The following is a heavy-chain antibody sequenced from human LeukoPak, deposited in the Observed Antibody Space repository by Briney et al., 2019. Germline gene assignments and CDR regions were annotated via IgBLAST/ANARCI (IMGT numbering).Heavy chain of an antibody. CDR1: GFTFSSYG. V-gene: IGHV3-30*18. Sequence: GGSLRLSCAASGFTFSSYGMHWVRQAPGKGLEWVAVISYDGSNKYYADSVKGRFTISRDNSKNTLYLQMNSLRAEDTAVYYCAKERLKSSSWYTWTYYYGMDVWGQGTTVTVS. CDR3: AKERLKSSSWYTWTYYYGMDV. J-gene: IGHJ6*02. CDR2: ISYDGSNK. D-gene: IGHD6-13*01.